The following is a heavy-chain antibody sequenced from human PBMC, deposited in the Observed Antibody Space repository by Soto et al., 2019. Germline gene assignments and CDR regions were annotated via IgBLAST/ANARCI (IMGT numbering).Heavy chain of an antibody. V-gene: IGHV3-30*18. CDR1: GFTFSTYG. Sequence: GGSLKLSCAASGFTFSTYGMHWVRQAPGKGLEWVGLISYDGSYKYYAESMKGRFTISRDNSKKTLYLQLNSLRAADTAVYYCAKDPTYDSSGYYFYYGMDVWGQGTTVTVSS. CDR3: AKDPTYDSSGYYFYYGMDV. CDR2: ISYDGSYK. J-gene: IGHJ6*02. D-gene: IGHD3-22*01.